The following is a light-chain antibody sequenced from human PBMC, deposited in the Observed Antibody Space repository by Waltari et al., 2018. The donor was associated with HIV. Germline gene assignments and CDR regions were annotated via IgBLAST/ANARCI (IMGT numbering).Light chain of an antibody. Sequence: QSVLTQPPSASGTPGQTVTISCSGSRSNIGSNPVNWYQHLPGTAPKLLIYSNNVRPSGVPDRFSGFKSGTSASLAISGLQSQDEADYYCSAWDSSLSAVVFGGGTKLTVL. J-gene: IGLJ2*01. CDR1: RSNIGSNP. CDR3: SAWDSSLSAVV. CDR2: SNN. V-gene: IGLV1-44*01.